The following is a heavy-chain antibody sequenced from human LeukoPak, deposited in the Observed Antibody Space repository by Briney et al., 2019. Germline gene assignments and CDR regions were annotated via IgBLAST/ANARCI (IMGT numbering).Heavy chain of an antibody. Sequence: SETLSLTCAVYGGSFSGYYWSWIRQPPGKGLEWIGEINHSGSTNYNPSLKSRVTISVDTSKNQFSLKLSSVTAADTAVYYCARLAGDFWSGTRGVWGQGTLVTVSS. D-gene: IGHD3-3*01. CDR1: GGSFSGYY. V-gene: IGHV4-34*01. CDR2: INHSGST. J-gene: IGHJ4*02. CDR3: ARLAGDFWSGTRGV.